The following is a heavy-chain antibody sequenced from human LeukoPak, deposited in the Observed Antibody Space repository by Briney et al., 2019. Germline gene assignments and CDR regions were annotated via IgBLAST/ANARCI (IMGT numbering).Heavy chain of an antibody. D-gene: IGHD6-19*01. CDR2: IYYSGNT. V-gene: IGHV4-59*08. CDR3: AGSSDFWFGMDV. J-gene: IGHJ6*02. CDR1: GGSISSYY. Sequence: SSETLSLTCTVSGGSISSYYWSWIRQPPGKGLEWIGCIYYSGNTNYNPSLKSRLTISVDTSKNQFSLKLSSVTAADTAVYYCAGSSDFWFGMDVWGQGTTVTVSS.